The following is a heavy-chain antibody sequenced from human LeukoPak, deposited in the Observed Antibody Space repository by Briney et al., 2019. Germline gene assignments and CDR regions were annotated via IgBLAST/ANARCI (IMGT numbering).Heavy chain of an antibody. CDR2: ISSSGSTI. J-gene: IGHJ4*02. CDR3: AREGGDGYIFYYFDY. V-gene: IGHV3-48*03. Sequence: GGSLRLSCAASGFTFSSYEMNWVRQAPGKGLEWVSYISSSGSTIYYADSVKGRFTISRDNAKNSLYLQMNSLRSEDTAVYYCAREGGDGYIFYYFDYWGQGTLVTVSS. D-gene: IGHD5-24*01. CDR1: GFTFSSYE.